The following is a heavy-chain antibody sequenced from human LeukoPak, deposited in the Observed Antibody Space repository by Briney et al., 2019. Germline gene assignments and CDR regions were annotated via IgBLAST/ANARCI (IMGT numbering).Heavy chain of an antibody. V-gene: IGHV3-7*01. D-gene: IGHD1-1*01. CDR1: GFTLNNYW. Sequence: GGSLRLSCAASGFTLNNYWTSWVRQAPGKGLEWVAGIKPDGSKTYYVDSVKGRFTISRDNAKSSLYLQMNSLRPEDTALYYCATSWTRWGQGTLVTVSS. J-gene: IGHJ4*02. CDR2: IKPDGSKT. CDR3: ATSWTR.